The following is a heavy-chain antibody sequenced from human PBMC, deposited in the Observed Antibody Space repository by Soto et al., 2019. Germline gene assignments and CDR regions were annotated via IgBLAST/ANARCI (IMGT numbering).Heavy chain of an antibody. D-gene: IGHD3-16*02. CDR3: ARDRPLFDNIWGSHPHDAFDI. CDR2: IYHTGST. Sequence: QVQLRESGPGLVKPSGTLSLICAVYSGSISSSNWWTWVRQPPGKGLEWIGEIYHTGSTNYNPSLKSRVTISVDKSRNQFSLKLNSVTAADTAVYYCARDRPLFDNIWGSHPHDAFDIWGQGTMVTVSS. V-gene: IGHV4-4*02. J-gene: IGHJ3*02. CDR1: SGSISSSNW.